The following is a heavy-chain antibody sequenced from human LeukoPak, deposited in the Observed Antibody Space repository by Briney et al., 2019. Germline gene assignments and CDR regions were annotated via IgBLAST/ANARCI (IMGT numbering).Heavy chain of an antibody. CDR3: ARSARLMKGVVEVTALDD. D-gene: IGHD3-3*01. V-gene: IGHV3-21*01. J-gene: IGHJ4*02. CDR1: GFTFSNYN. CDR2: ISSSSSYI. Sequence: GGSLRHSCAASGFTFSNYNMNWVRQAPGKGLEWVSSISSSSSYIYYADSVKGRFTISRDNAKNSLYLQMNSLRADDTAVYYCARSARLMKGVVEVTALDDWGRGTLVTVSS.